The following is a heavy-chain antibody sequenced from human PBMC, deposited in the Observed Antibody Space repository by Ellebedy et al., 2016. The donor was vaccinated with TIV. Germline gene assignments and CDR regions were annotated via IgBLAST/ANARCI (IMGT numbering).Heavy chain of an antibody. Sequence: AASVKVSCKASGYTFTDYYIHWVRQAPGQGLEWMGWINPNSSGTNYAQRFQGWVTMTRDTSISTAYMELSRLRSEDTAVYYCARGVYAMGNFDYWGQGTLVTVSS. J-gene: IGHJ4*02. CDR3: ARGVYAMGNFDY. D-gene: IGHD2-8*01. CDR2: INPNSSGT. V-gene: IGHV1-2*04. CDR1: GYTFTDYY.